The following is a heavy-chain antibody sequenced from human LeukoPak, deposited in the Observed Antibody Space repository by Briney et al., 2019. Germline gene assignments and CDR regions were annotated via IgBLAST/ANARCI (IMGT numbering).Heavy chain of an antibody. Sequence: SETLSLTCAVYGGSFSGYYWSWIRQPPGKGLEWIGEINHSGSTNYNPSLKSRVTISVDTSKNQFSLKLSSVTAADTAVYYCARVSDTAMVHLDYWGQGTLVTVSS. CDR3: ARVSDTAMVHLDY. V-gene: IGHV4-34*01. D-gene: IGHD5-18*01. CDR2: INHSGST. J-gene: IGHJ4*02. CDR1: GGSFSGYY.